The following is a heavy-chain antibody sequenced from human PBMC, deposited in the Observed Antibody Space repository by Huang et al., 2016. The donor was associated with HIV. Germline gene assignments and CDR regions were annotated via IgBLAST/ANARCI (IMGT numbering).Heavy chain of an antibody. CDR3: ARAALVNNQYFDY. J-gene: IGHJ4*02. D-gene: IGHD3-22*01. V-gene: IGHV1-69*13. Sequence: VQLIQSGAEVKKTGSSVRVSCRASEGTFSSYSIGWMRQAPGQGLEGMGWIIPIFGTTTYAQKFQGRVSIAADESTSTAYMDLNSLRSEDTAVYYCARAALVNNQYFDYWGQGTLVTVSS. CDR2: IIPIFGTT. CDR1: EGTFSSYS.